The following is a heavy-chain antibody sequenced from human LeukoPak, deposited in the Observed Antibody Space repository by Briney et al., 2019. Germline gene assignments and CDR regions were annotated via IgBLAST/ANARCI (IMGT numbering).Heavy chain of an antibody. CDR1: GFTFSSYA. V-gene: IGHV3-23*01. D-gene: IGHD3-22*01. CDR3: AKRSSYYYDSSGYSLGY. Sequence: PGGSLRLSCAASGFTFSSYAMNWVRQAPGKGLEWVSSISGSGGNTYYADSVKGRFTISRDNSKNTLFLQMNSLRAEDTAVYYCAKRSSYYYDSSGYSLGYWGQGTLVTVSS. J-gene: IGHJ4*02. CDR2: ISGSGGNT.